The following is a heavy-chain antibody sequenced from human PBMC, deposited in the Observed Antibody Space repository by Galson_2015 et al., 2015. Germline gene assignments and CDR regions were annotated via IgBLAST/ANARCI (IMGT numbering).Heavy chain of an antibody. CDR2: IYYSGST. Sequence: ETLSLTCTVSGGSISSYYWSWIWQPPGKGLEWIGYIYYSGSTNYNPSLKSRVTISVDTSKNQFSLKLSSVTAADTAMYYCARQRAYYYDSSGYYYGSAYYFDYWGQGTLVTVSS. CDR1: GGSISSYY. V-gene: IGHV4-59*01. D-gene: IGHD3-22*01. CDR3: ARQRAYYYDSSGYYYGSAYYFDY. J-gene: IGHJ4*02.